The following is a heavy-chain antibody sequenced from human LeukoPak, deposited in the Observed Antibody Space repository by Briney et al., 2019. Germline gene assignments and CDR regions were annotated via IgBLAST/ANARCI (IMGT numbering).Heavy chain of an antibody. CDR1: GYSFTSYW. J-gene: IGHJ4*02. CDR2: IDPSGSYT. Sequence: GESLRIPCKGSGYSFTSYWISWVRQMPGKGLEWMGRIDPSGSYTNYSPSFQGHVTISADKSISTAYLQWSSLKASDTAMYYCARQLWFGELFLDYWGQGTLVTVSS. D-gene: IGHD3-10*01. V-gene: IGHV5-10-1*01. CDR3: ARQLWFGELFLDY.